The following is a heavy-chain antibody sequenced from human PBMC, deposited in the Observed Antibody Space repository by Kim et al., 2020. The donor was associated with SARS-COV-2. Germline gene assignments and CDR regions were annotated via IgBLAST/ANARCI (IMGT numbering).Heavy chain of an antibody. Sequence: SGPTLVKPTETLTLTCTVSGFSLTDTRVGVSWVRQPPGKALECLAHIFSNDEKSYSTSLRSRVTISRDTSKSQVVLTLTNVDPMDTATYYCARTYYDFRGGPTWLPFDSWGQGILVTVSS. D-gene: IGHD3-3*01. CDR1: GFSLTDTRVG. CDR3: ARTYYDFRGGPTWLPFDS. CDR2: IFSNDEK. V-gene: IGHV2-26*01. J-gene: IGHJ4*02.